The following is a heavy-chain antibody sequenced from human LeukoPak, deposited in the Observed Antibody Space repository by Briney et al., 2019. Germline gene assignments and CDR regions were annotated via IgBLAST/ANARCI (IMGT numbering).Heavy chain of an antibody. Sequence: SETLSLTCTVSGGSISSYYWSWIRQPAGKGLEWIGRIYTSGSTNYNPSLKSRVTMSVDSSKNQFSLKLSSVTAADTAVYYCARDPDSSGWYDYWGQGTLVTVSS. V-gene: IGHV4-4*07. D-gene: IGHD6-19*01. CDR3: ARDPDSSGWYDY. CDR2: IYTSGST. CDR1: GGSISSYY. J-gene: IGHJ4*02.